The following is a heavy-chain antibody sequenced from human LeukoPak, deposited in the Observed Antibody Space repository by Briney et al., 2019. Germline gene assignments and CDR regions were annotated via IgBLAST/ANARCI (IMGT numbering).Heavy chain of an antibody. J-gene: IGHJ5*02. CDR3: AREGYNWFDP. V-gene: IGHV3-30-3*01. CDR1: GFTFSSYV. Sequence: GGSLRFSCAASGFTFSSYVMHWLRQAPGKGLEWVAVISYDGSNRYYADFVKGRFTISRDNSKNTLYLQMNSLRVEDTAVYYCAREGYNWFDPWGQGSLVTVSS. CDR2: ISYDGSNR.